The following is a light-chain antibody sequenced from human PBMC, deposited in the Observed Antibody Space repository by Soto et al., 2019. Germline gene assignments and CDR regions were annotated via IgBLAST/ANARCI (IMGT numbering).Light chain of an antibody. V-gene: IGKV4-1*01. CDR3: QQYYITPLT. CDR1: QSVLYSTNNKNY. J-gene: IGKJ4*01. CDR2: WAT. Sequence: DIVMTQSPDSLAVSLGERATINCKSSQSVLYSTNNKNYLAWYQQKPGQPPKLLIYWATTRESGVPDRFSGSGSGTDFTLTISSLQAEDVAVYYCQQYYITPLTFGGETKDEIK.